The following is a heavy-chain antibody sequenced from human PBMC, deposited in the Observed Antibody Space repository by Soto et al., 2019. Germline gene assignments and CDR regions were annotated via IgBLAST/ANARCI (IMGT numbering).Heavy chain of an antibody. J-gene: IGHJ6*02. Sequence: SETLSLTCTVSGGSISSSSYYWGWIRQPPGKGLEWIGSIYYSGSTYYNPSLKSRVTISVDTSTNQFSLKLSSVTAADTAVYYCARQFGDAIFGVVMNYYYYYGMDVWGQGTTVTVSS. CDR3: ARQFGDAIFGVVMNYYYYYGMDV. CDR1: GGSISSSSYY. V-gene: IGHV4-39*01. D-gene: IGHD3-3*01. CDR2: IYYSGST.